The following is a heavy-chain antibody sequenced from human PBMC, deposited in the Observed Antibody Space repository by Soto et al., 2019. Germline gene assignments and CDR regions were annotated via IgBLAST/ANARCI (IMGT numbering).Heavy chain of an antibody. V-gene: IGHV1-18*01. Sequence: QVQLVQSGAEVKNPGASVKVSCKASGYTFTSYGISWVRQAPGQRLEWMGWSSAYNGNTNYAQKLQGRVTMTTDTSTGTGYMELWSLRSDDTAVYYCARDRGAYGMDVWGQGTTVTVSS. CDR2: SSAYNGNT. CDR1: GYTFTSYG. CDR3: ARDRGAYGMDV. J-gene: IGHJ6*02.